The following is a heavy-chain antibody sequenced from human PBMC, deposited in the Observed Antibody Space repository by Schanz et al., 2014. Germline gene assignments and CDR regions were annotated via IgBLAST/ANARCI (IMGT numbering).Heavy chain of an antibody. D-gene: IGHD6-13*01. CDR3: ARAAGPVDY. V-gene: IGHV4-30-4*07. Sequence: QVQLQESGPGLVKPSQTLSLTCAVSGGSISSGGYTWSWIRRPPGKGLEWIGYIYYSGSTYYNPSLKSRVTISVDPSKNQFSLMLGSVTAADTAVYYCARAAGPVDYWGQGTLVTVSS. CDR1: GGSISSGGYT. J-gene: IGHJ4*02. CDR2: IYYSGST.